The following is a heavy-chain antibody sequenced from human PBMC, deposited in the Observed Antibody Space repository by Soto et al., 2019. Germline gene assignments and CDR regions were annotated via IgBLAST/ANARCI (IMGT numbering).Heavy chain of an antibody. J-gene: IGHJ5*02. CDR2: IYHSGST. CDR1: GCSISSGGYS. D-gene: IGHD3-10*01. Sequence: SETLSLTCAVSGCSISSGGYSWSWIRQPPGKGLEWIGYIYHSGSTYYNPSLKSRVTISVDRSKNQFSLKLSSVTAADTAVYYCARARRGVIHRGHNWFDPWGQGTLVTVSS. CDR3: ARARRGVIHRGHNWFDP. V-gene: IGHV4-30-2*01.